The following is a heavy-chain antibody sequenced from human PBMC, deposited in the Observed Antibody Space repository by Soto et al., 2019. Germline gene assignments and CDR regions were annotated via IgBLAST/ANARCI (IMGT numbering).Heavy chain of an antibody. Sequence: EVQLVESGGVLIQPGGSLRLSCAASGFTFSSNSMNWVRQAPGKGLEWVSYISSSSTAIYYADSVKGRFTISRDNAKNSLYLQMSRLRAEDTAVYYCATERDYYVHWGQGTLVTVSS. CDR2: ISSSSTAI. CDR3: ATERDYYVH. J-gene: IGHJ4*02. V-gene: IGHV3-48*01. CDR1: GFTFSSNS.